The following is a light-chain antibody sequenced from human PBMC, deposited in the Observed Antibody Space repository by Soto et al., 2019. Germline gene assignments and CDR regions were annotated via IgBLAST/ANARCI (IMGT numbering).Light chain of an antibody. CDR2: TTN. J-gene: IGLJ2*01. Sequence: QSVLTQPPSASGTPGQRVTISCSGGTSNIGSYTVSWYQQLPGTAPKLLIYTTNQRPSGVPDRFSGSKSGTSASLSISGLQSEEEADYYSAAWDDSLNGPVFGGGTKVTDL. V-gene: IGLV1-44*01. CDR1: TSNIGSYT. CDR3: AAWDDSLNGPV.